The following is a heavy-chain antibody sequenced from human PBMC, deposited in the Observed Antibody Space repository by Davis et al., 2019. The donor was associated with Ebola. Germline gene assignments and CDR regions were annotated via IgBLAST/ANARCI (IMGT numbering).Heavy chain of an antibody. V-gene: IGHV4-59*11. CDR3: ASNKENWYFDL. CDR2: IYYSGST. Sequence: PSETLSLTCTVSGGSISSHYWSWIRQPPGKGLEWIGYIYYSGSTNYNPSLKSRVTISVDTSKNQFSLKLSSVTAADTAVYYCASNKENWYFDLWGRGTLVTVSS. CDR1: GGSISSHY. D-gene: IGHD2/OR15-2a*01. J-gene: IGHJ2*01.